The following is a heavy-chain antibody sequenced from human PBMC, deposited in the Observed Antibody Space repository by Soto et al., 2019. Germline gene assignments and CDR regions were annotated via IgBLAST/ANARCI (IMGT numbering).Heavy chain of an antibody. CDR2: ISGSGGST. V-gene: IGHV3-23*01. D-gene: IGHD4-17*01. CDR3: AKDPLSTVTYYMDV. Sequence: GGSLRLSCAASGFTFSSYAMSWVRQAPGKGLEWVSAISGSGGSTYYADSVKGRFTISRDNSKNTLYLQMNSLRAEDTAVYYCAKDPLSTVTYYMDVWGKGTTVTVSS. J-gene: IGHJ6*03. CDR1: GFTFSSYA.